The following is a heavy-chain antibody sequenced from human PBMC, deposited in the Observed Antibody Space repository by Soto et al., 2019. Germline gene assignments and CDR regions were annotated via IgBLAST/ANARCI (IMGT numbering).Heavy chain of an antibody. CDR2: IFNSGTT. D-gene: IGHD1-1*01. V-gene: IGHV4-31*02. J-gene: IGHJ2*01. CDR1: GASTVSHYH. CDR3: ARLFAGATGNWYFDL. Sequence: QVQLQESGPGLVKPSQTLSLTCSVSGASTVSHYHWTWIRQPPGKGLEWMGYIFNSGTTFYNPSLTSRLSISMDTSGNHFSLELRSVTAADTAVYYCARLFAGATGNWYFDLWGRGTLVTVSS.